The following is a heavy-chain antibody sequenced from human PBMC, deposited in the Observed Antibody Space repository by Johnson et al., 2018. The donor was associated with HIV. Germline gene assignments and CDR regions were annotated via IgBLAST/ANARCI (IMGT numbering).Heavy chain of an antibody. J-gene: IGHJ3*01. CDR1: GLTFSNYD. CDR2: IQYDGKNK. Sequence: QVQLVESGGGAVQPGGSLRISCTASGLTFSNYDMHWVRQSPGRWLEEVAFIQYDGKNKYYADSVKGRFTISRDNSKNTLFLQMSSLRVEDTAVYYCASGHMWSAFWGQGTMVTVSS. D-gene: IGHD2-21*01. V-gene: IGHV3-30*02. CDR3: ASGHMWSAF.